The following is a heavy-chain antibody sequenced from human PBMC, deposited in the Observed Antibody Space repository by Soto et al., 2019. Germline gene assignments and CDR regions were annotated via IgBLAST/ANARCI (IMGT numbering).Heavy chain of an antibody. CDR1: GGSISSSSYY. Sequence: SETLSLTCTVSGGSISSSSYYWGWIRQPPGKGLEWIGSIYYSGSTYYNPSLKSRVTISVDTSKNQFSLKLSSVTAADTAVYYCARQYENLLWFGGLASCYFDYWGQGTLVTVSS. CDR3: ARQYENLLWFGGLASCYFDY. D-gene: IGHD3-10*01. J-gene: IGHJ4*02. V-gene: IGHV4-39*01. CDR2: IYYSGST.